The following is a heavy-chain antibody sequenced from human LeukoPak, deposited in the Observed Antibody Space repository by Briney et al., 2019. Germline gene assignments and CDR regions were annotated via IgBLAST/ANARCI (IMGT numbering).Heavy chain of an antibody. CDR1: GGSISSYY. CDR3: ARGEFGGYFDY. Sequence: PSETLSLTCTVSGGSISSYYWSWIRQPPGKGLGWIGYIYYSGSTNYNPSLKSRVTISVDTSKNQFSLKLSSVTAADTAVYYCARGEFGGYFDYWGQGTLVTVSS. V-gene: IGHV4-59*01. D-gene: IGHD3-10*01. J-gene: IGHJ4*02. CDR2: IYYSGST.